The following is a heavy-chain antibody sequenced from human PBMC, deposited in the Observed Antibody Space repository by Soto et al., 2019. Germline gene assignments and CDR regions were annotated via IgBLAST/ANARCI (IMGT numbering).Heavy chain of an antibody. D-gene: IGHD2-8*02. V-gene: IGHV4-30-4*01. CDR1: GDSISSGDYY. Sequence: SETLSLTCTVSGDSISSGDYYWSWIRQPPGKGLEWIGYIYHSGSTYYNPSLKSRVTISVNTSKNQFSLKLTSVTAADTAVYYCARDKITGLFDYWGQGTLVTVSS. CDR3: ARDKITGLFDY. CDR2: IYHSGST. J-gene: IGHJ4*02.